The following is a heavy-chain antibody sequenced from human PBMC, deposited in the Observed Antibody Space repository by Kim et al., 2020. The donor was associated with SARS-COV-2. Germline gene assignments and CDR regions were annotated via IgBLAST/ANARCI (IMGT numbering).Heavy chain of an antibody. Sequence: GGSLRLSCAASGFTFSSYGMHWVRQAPGKGLEWVAVISYDGSNKYYADSVKGRFTISRDNSKNTLYLQMNSLRAEDTAVYYCARGRSSSPRLDYWGQGTLVTVSS. CDR2: ISYDGSNK. J-gene: IGHJ4*02. CDR3: ARGRSSSPRLDY. D-gene: IGHD6-13*01. CDR1: GFTFSSYG. V-gene: IGHV3-33*05.